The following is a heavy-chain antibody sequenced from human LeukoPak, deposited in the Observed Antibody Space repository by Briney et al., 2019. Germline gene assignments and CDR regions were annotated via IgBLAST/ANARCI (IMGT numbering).Heavy chain of an antibody. J-gene: IGHJ4*02. CDR2: IWSDGSHK. CDR1: GFPFSHYG. D-gene: IGHD3-10*01. Sequence: PGGSLRLSCAASGFPFSHYGIHWVRQPPGKGLEWVAVIWSDGSHKYYADSVKGRFTISRDNSKNTLYLQMNSLRAEDTAVYSCARESGPFDYWGQGTLVTVSS. CDR3: ARESGPFDY. V-gene: IGHV3-33*01.